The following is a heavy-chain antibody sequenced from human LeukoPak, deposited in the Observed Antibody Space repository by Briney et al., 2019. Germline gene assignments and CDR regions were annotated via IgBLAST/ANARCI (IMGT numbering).Heavy chain of an antibody. Sequence: AGGSLRLSCAASGFSFSTFGMHWVRQAPGKGLEWVAFIGHDGSKIYYADSVQGRFTISRDNSKNTLYLEMNGLSGEDTALYYCAKDHVTWGNRYFDHWGQGTLGTVSS. CDR2: IGHDGSKI. J-gene: IGHJ4*02. CDR1: GFSFSTFG. V-gene: IGHV3-30*02. CDR3: AKDHVTWGNRYFDH. D-gene: IGHD3-16*01.